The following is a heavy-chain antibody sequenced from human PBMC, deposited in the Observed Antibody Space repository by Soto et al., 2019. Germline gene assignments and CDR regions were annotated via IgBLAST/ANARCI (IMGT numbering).Heavy chain of an antibody. CDR2: IKSKTDGGTT. D-gene: IGHD1-20*01. J-gene: IGHJ4*02. CDR1: GFTFSNAW. CDR3: TTNNWNDEPCFDY. V-gene: IGHV3-15*01. Sequence: GGSLRLSCAASGFTFSNAWMSWVRQAPGKGLEWVGRIKSKTDGGTTDYAAPVKGRFTISRDDSKNTLYLQMNSLKTEDTAVYYCTTNNWNDEPCFDYWGQGTLVTVSS.